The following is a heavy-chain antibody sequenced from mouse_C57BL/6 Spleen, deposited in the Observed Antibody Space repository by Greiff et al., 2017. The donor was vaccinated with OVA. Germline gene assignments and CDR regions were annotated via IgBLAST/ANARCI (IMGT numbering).Heavy chain of an antibody. Sequence: EVKLVESGGGLVKPGGSLKLSCAASGFTFSSYAMSWVRQTPEKRLEWVATISDGGSYTYYPDNVKGRFTISRDNAKNNLYLQMSHLKSEDTAIDYCARDRGNYVGYAMDYWGQGTSVTVSS. CDR1: GFTFSSYA. CDR3: ARDRGNYVGYAMDY. J-gene: IGHJ4*01. CDR2: ISDGGSYT. D-gene: IGHD2-1*01. V-gene: IGHV5-4*01.